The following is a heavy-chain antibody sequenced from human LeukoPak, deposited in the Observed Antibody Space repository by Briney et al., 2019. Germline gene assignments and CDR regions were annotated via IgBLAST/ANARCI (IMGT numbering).Heavy chain of an antibody. J-gene: IGHJ4*02. CDR1: NGSISSYY. CDR2: IYYSGST. Sequence: SETLSLTCTVSNGSISSYYWSWIRQPPGKGLEWIAYIYYSGSTNYNPSLKNRVTISIDTSKNQFSLELSSVTAADTAVYYCATYPFRGATHYFDYWGQGILVTVSS. D-gene: IGHD3-10*01. CDR3: ATYPFRGATHYFDY. V-gene: IGHV4-59*01.